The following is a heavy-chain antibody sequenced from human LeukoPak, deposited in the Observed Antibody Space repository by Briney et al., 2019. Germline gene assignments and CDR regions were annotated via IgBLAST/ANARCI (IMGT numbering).Heavy chain of an antibody. CDR2: IYYSGST. J-gene: IGHJ4*02. CDR1: GGSISSGGYY. CDR3: ARVRYYVGYFDY. Sequence: SETLSLTFTVSGGSISSGGYYWSWIREHPGKGLEWIGYIYYSGSTYYNPSLKSRVTISVDTSKNQFSLKLSSVTAADTAVYYCARVRYYVGYFDYWGQGTLVTVSS. V-gene: IGHV4-31*03. D-gene: IGHD4-23*01.